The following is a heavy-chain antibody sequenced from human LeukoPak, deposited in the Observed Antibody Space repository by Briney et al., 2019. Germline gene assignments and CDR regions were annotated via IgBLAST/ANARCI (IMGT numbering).Heavy chain of an antibody. J-gene: IGHJ4*02. Sequence: ASVKVSCKASGYTFTSYAMNWVRRAPGQGLEWMGWINTNTGRPTYAQDFTGRFVFSLDTSISTAYLQISSLKAEDTAVYYCARDGYYDSSGYYPEHFECWGQGTLVTVSS. V-gene: IGHV7-4-1*02. CDR1: GYTFTSYA. CDR3: ARDGYYDSSGYYPEHFEC. D-gene: IGHD3-22*01. CDR2: INTNTGRP.